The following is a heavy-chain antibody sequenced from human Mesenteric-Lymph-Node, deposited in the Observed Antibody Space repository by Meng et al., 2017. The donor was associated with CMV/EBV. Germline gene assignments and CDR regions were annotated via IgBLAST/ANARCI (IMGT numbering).Heavy chain of an antibody. Sequence: GESLKISCAASGFTFSSYAMSWVRQAPGKGLEWVSAISGSGGSTYYADSVKGRFTISRDNSKNTLYLQMNSLRAEDTAVYYCAKVRSSGFDYGIHFHYWGQGTLVTVSS. V-gene: IGHV3-23*01. J-gene: IGHJ4*02. CDR2: ISGSGGST. CDR1: GFTFSSYA. CDR3: AKVRSSGFDYGIHFHY. D-gene: IGHD3-22*01.